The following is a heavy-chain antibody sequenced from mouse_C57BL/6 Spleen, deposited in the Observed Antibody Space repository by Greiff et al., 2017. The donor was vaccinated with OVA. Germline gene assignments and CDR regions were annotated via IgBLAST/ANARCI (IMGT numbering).Heavy chain of an antibody. Sequence: VKLQQSGPGLVAPSQSLSITCTVSRFSLTSYGVDWVRQPPGKGLEWLGVIWGGGSTNYTSALMSRLSISKDNSKSQFFLKMNSLQTDDTAMYYCAKHGRYDYDEYYYAMDYWGQGTSVTVSS. J-gene: IGHJ4*01. D-gene: IGHD2-4*01. V-gene: IGHV2-9*01. CDR1: RFSLTSYG. CDR3: AKHGRYDYDEYYYAMDY. CDR2: IWGGGST.